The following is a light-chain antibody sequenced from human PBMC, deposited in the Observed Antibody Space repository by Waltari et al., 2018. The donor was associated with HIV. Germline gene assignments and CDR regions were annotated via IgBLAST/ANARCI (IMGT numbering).Light chain of an antibody. CDR2: DAS. J-gene: IGKJ2*01. CDR1: QSVSSY. V-gene: IGKV3-11*01. Sequence: EIVLTQSPATLSLSPGERATLSCRASQSVSSYLAWYQQKPGQAPRLLIYDASNRASGIPARFSGSGSGTDFTLTISSLEPEDFAVDYCQQRSDWLDTFGQGTKVEIK. CDR3: QQRSDWLDT.